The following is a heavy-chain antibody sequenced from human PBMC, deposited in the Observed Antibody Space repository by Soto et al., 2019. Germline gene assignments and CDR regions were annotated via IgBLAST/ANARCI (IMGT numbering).Heavy chain of an antibody. Sequence: QVMQSGGGLIQPGGSLRLACTASGFPFSTTDMSWVRQAPGKGLEWVATIFGSGETTYYADSVRGRLTVSRDNFKNTVYLQMNSLRADDTALYYCVKNSGWFSTWGQGALVIVSS. J-gene: IGHJ5*02. CDR2: IFGSGETT. CDR1: GFPFSTTD. V-gene: IGHV3-23*01. D-gene: IGHD3-10*01. CDR3: VKNSGWFST.